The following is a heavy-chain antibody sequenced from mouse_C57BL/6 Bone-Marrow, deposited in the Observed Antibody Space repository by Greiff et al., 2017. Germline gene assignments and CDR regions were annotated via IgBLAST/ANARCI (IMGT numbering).Heavy chain of an antibody. D-gene: IGHD1-1*01. J-gene: IGHJ4*01. CDR2: IHPSDSDT. Sequence: QVQLQQPGAELVKPGASVKVSCKASGYTFTSYWMHWVKQRPGQGLEWIGRIHPSDSDTNYNQKFKGKATLTVEKSSSTAYMQLSSLTSEDSAVYYCAIGPVVALAMDYWGQGTSGTVSS. CDR3: AIGPVVALAMDY. CDR1: GYTFTSYW. V-gene: IGHV1-74*01.